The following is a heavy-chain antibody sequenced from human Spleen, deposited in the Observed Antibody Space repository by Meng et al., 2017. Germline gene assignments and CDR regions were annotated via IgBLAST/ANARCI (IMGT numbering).Heavy chain of an antibody. Sequence: GESLKISCTASGFTFSTYWMSWVRQAPGKGLEWVATIKQDGSEKSHVDSVKGRFTISRDNPKNSLYLQMNSLRAEDTAVYYCARSGGSGWYGPLILGDYWGQGMLVTVSS. J-gene: IGHJ4*02. CDR1: GFTFSTYW. V-gene: IGHV3-7*01. CDR2: IKQDGSEK. D-gene: IGHD6-19*01. CDR3: ARSGGSGWYGPLILGDY.